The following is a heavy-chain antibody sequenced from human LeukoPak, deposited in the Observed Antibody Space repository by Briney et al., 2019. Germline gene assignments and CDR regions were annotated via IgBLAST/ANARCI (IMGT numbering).Heavy chain of an antibody. CDR1: GGSFSGYY. Sequence: PSETLSLTCAVYGGSFSGYYWSWIRQPPGKGLEWIGEINHSGSTNYNPSLKSRVTISVDTSKNQFSLKLSSVTAADTAVYYCAKNSGSYYSPFDYWGQGTLVTVSS. J-gene: IGHJ4*02. CDR3: AKNSGSYYSPFDY. D-gene: IGHD1-26*01. CDR2: INHSGST. V-gene: IGHV4-34*01.